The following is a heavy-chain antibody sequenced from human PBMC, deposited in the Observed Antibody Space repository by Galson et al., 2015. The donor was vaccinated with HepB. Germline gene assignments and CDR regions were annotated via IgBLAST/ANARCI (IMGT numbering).Heavy chain of an antibody. CDR1: GYTFTSYG. Sequence: SVKVSCKASGYTFTSYGISWVRQAPGQGLEWMGRISAYNGNTNYAQRLQGRVTMTTDTSTSTAYMELRSLRSDDTAVYYCARDDVGGYYYDSSGYPPPGWYFDYWGQGTLVTVSS. CDR3: ARDDVGGYYYDSSGYPPPGWYFDY. CDR2: ISAYNGNT. J-gene: IGHJ4*02. D-gene: IGHD3-22*01. V-gene: IGHV1-18*01.